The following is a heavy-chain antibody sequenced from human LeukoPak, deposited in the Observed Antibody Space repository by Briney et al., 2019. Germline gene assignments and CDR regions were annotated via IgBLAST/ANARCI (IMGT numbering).Heavy chain of an antibody. D-gene: IGHD1-26*01. Sequence: SETLSLTCTVSGGSISSYYWSWIRQPPGKGLEWIEYIYYSGSTNYNPSLKSRVTISVDTSKNQFSLKLSSVTAADTAVYYCARGSGSYLYYYYYMDVWGKGTTVTVSS. CDR2: IYYSGST. CDR1: GGSISSYY. J-gene: IGHJ6*03. V-gene: IGHV4-59*01. CDR3: ARGSGSYLYYYYYMDV.